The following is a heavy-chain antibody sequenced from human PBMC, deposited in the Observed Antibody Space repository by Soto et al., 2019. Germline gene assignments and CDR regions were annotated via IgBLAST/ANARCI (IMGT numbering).Heavy chain of an antibody. D-gene: IGHD1-26*01. CDR3: APNGKFFWYFEL. CDR2: INPKNGAT. CDR1: TYDFIGYY. V-gene: IGHV1-2*02. J-gene: IGHJ2*01. Sequence: VELVQSGAEVKKPGASVKVSCRASTYDFIGYYMHWVRQAPGQGLEWMGWINPKNGATMYAQNFQGRVTVTRDRSIGTVYMELRSLRSDDTAVYYCAPNGKFFWYFELWGRGTLITVSS.